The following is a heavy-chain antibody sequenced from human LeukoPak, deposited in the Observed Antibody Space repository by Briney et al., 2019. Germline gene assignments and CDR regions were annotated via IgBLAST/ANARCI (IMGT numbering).Heavy chain of an antibody. Sequence: SETLSLTCTVSGGPISSYYWSWIRQPPGKGLEWIGYIYYSGSTNYNPSLKSRVTISVDTSKNQFSLKLSSVTAADTAVYYCAREGSGSYYGLWGQGTLVTVSS. CDR2: IYYSGST. CDR1: GGPISSYY. J-gene: IGHJ4*02. D-gene: IGHD3-10*01. V-gene: IGHV4-59*01. CDR3: AREGSGSYYGL.